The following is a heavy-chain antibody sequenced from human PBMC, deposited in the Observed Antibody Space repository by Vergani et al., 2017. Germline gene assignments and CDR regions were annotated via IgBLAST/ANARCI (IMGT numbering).Heavy chain of an antibody. Sequence: VQLVESGGGLVQPGGSLRLSCAASGFTFSSYAMHWVRQAPGKGLEWVAVISYDGSNKYYADSVKGRFTISRDNSKNTLYLQMNSLRAEETAVYYCATQDIVVVPAAMAVDYWGQGTLVTVSS. CDR1: GFTFSSYA. CDR2: ISYDGSNK. CDR3: ATQDIVVVPAAMAVDY. D-gene: IGHD2-2*01. J-gene: IGHJ4*02. V-gene: IGHV3-30-3*01.